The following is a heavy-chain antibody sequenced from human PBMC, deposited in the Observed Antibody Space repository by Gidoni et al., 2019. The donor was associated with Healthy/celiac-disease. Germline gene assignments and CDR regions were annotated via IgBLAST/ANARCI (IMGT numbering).Heavy chain of an antibody. V-gene: IGHV3-33*01. Sequence: QVQLVESGGGVVQPGRSLSRSCAASGFTFSSYGRPWVRQAPGKGLEWVAVIWYDGSNKYYADSVKGRFTISRDNSKNTLYLQMNSLRAEDTAVYYCAGYCSGGSCYSPYYYGMDVWGQGTTVTVSS. CDR2: IWYDGSNK. CDR3: AGYCSGGSCYSPYYYGMDV. D-gene: IGHD2-15*01. CDR1: GFTFSSYG. J-gene: IGHJ6*02.